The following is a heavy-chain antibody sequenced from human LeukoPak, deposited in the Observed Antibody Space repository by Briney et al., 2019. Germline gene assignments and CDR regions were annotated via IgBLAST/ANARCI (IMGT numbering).Heavy chain of an antibody. CDR3: ARDSISYDSSGYYFDY. CDR2: ISSSSSYI. V-gene: IGHV3-21*01. D-gene: IGHD3-22*01. CDR1: GFTFSSYS. Sequence: PGGSLRLSCAASGFTFSSYSMNWVRQAPGKGLEWVSSISSSSSYIYYADSVKGRFTISRDNAKNSLYLQMNSLRAEDTAVYYCARDSISYDSSGYYFDYWGQGTLVTVSS. J-gene: IGHJ4*02.